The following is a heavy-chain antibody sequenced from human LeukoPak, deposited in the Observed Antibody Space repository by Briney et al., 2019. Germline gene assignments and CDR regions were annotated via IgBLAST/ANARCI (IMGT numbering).Heavy chain of an antibody. CDR1: GYTFTSNY. J-gene: IGHJ3*02. V-gene: IGHV1-69*06. CDR3: ARDLVSWLQSNPGSAFDI. D-gene: IGHD5-24*01. Sequence: SVKVSCKAFGYTFTSNYMHWVRQAPGQGLEWMGGIIPIFGTANYAQKFQGRVTITADKSTSTAYMELSSLRSEDTAVYYCARDLVSWLQSNPGSAFDIWGQGTMVTVSS. CDR2: IIPIFGTA.